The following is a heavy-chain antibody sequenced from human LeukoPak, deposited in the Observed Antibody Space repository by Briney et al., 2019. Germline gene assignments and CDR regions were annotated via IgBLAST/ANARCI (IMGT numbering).Heavy chain of an antibody. CDR1: GGSISSSSYY. J-gene: IGHJ6*03. CDR3: ARERYDFWSGSAYYYMDV. CDR2: IYYSGST. Sequence: PSETLSLTCTVSGGSISSSSYYWGWIRQPPGKGLEWIGSIYYSGSTYYNPSLKSRVTISVDTSKNQFSLQLNSVTPEDTAVYYCARERYDFWSGSAYYYMDVWGKGTTVTVSS. D-gene: IGHD3-3*01. V-gene: IGHV4-39*07.